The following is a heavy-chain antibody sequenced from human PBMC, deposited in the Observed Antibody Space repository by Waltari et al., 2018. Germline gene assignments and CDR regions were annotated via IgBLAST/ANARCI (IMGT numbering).Heavy chain of an antibody. CDR3: APLPGGSGQTFDY. Sequence: EVELVQSGAEVKKPGATVKISCKASGYTLLDYFMHWGQQAPEKGLEWMGGIDPEDGESVYSEKFQGRVTITADTSTDTAYMDLSSLTSGDTAVYYCAPLPGGSGQTFDYWGQGTLVTVSS. D-gene: IGHD3-10*01. J-gene: IGHJ4*02. V-gene: IGHV1-69-2*01. CDR1: GYTLLDYF. CDR2: IDPEDGES.